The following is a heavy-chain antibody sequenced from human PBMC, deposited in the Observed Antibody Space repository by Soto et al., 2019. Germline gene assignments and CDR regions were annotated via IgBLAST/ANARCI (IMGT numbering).Heavy chain of an antibody. CDR3: AHRQEGSSWYKFDY. CDR2: IYWNDDK. D-gene: IGHD6-13*01. J-gene: IGHJ4*02. V-gene: IGHV2-5*01. CDR1: GFSLSTSGVA. Sequence: QITLKESGPTLVRPTQTLTLTCTFSGFSLSTSGVAVGWIRQPPGKALEWLALIYWNDDKRYSPSLKSRLTITKDTSKNQVVLTMTNMDPVDTATYYRAHRQEGSSWYKFDYWGQGTLVTVSS.